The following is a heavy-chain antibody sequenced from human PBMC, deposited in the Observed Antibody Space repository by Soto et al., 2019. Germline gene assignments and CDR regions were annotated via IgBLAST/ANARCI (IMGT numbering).Heavy chain of an antibody. CDR2: ISDDGNHK. CDR3: VKGCNTPYGFFFVN. D-gene: IGHD2-15*01. J-gene: IGHJ4*02. Sequence: QVHLVESAGGVVHPGRSLRLSCAASAFTFNNCAMHWVRHPPGKVLEWVAIISDDGNHKNYVESVKGRFTISSVNSKNMLYVQMDSLRAEETAVYVFVKGCNTPYGFFFVNWGQGSLVTVSS. CDR1: AFTFNNCA. V-gene: IGHV3-30*18.